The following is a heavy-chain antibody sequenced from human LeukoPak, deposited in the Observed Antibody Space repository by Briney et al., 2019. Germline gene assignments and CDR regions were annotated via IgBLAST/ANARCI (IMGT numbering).Heavy chain of an antibody. V-gene: IGHV3-30*19. CDR2: ISYDGSNK. D-gene: IGHD1-14*01. Sequence: GGSLRLSCAASGFTFSSYGMHWVRQAPGKGLEWVAVISYDGSNKYYADSVKGRFTISRDNSKNTLYLQMNSLRAEDTAVYYCARDQRTPGFRTIMDVWGKGTTVTVSS. CDR3: ARDQRTPGFRTIMDV. CDR1: GFTFSSYG. J-gene: IGHJ6*03.